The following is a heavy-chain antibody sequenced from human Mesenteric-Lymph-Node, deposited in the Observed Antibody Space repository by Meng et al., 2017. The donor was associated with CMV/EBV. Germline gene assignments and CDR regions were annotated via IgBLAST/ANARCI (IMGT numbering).Heavy chain of an antibody. CDR1: FNNYY. V-gene: IGHV1-46*02. Sequence: FNNYYMHWVRQAPGQGLEWMGIINSSDGSPKYAQKFQGRITMTRDTSTSTVYMEVSSLTSEDTAIYYCARGPGYNGLTGNYKVGFDHWGQGTLVTVSS. J-gene: IGHJ4*02. CDR2: INSSDGSP. D-gene: IGHD3-9*01. CDR3: ARGPGYNGLTGNYKVGFDH.